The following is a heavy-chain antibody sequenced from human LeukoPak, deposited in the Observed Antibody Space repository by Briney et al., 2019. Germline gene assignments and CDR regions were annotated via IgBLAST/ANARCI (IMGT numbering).Heavy chain of an antibody. CDR3: ARSMVKRTYYMDV. V-gene: IGHV4-59*01. CDR1: GGSISSYY. CDR2: IYYSGST. Sequence: SETLSLTCTVSGGSISSYYWSWIQQPPGKGLEWIGYIYYSGSTNYNPSLKSRVTISVDTSKNQFSLKLSSVTAADTAVYYCARSMVKRTYYMDVWGKGTTVTVSS. J-gene: IGHJ6*03. D-gene: IGHD5-18*01.